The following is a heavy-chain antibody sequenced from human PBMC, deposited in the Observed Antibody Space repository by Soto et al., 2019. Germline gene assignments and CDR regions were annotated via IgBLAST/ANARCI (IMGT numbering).Heavy chain of an antibody. CDR1: GFTFSSYG. D-gene: IGHD6-25*01. V-gene: IGHV3-30*03. J-gene: IGHJ4*02. CDR3: ASQISSGY. CDR2: ISNDGSHK. Sequence: QVQLVESGGGVVQPGRSLRLSCAASGFTFSSYGMHWVRQAPGKGLEWVAVISNDGSHKYYADSVKGRFTISRDNSKNTLYLQMNSLRAEDTAVYYCASQISSGYWGQGTLVTVSS.